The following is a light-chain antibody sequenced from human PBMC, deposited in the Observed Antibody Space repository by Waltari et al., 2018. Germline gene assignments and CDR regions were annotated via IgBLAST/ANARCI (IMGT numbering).Light chain of an antibody. CDR1: DRDVGAYDF. V-gene: IGLV2-14*01. Sequence: QSALTQPPSVSGSPGQSLTISCSGTDRDVGAYDFVSWYQQHPGKAPHLIIYEVSNRPSGISNRFSASKSGNTASLTISGLQAEDEADYYCSSYTTSSAPGVFGTGTRVTVL. J-gene: IGLJ1*01. CDR2: EVS. CDR3: SSYTTSSAPGV.